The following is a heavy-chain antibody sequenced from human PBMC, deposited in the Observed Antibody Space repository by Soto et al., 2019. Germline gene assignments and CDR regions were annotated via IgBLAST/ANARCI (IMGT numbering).Heavy chain of an antibody. CDR3: ARDRSDYYDSSGYPDAFDI. V-gene: IGHV1-46*01. CDR2: INPSGGST. Sequence: ASVKVSFKASGYTFTSYYMHWVRQAPVQGLEWMGIINPSGGSTRYAQKFQGRVTMTRDTSTSTVYMELSSLRAEDTAVYYCARDRSDYYDSSGYPDAFDIWGQGTMVTVSS. CDR1: GYTFTSYY. J-gene: IGHJ3*02. D-gene: IGHD3-22*01.